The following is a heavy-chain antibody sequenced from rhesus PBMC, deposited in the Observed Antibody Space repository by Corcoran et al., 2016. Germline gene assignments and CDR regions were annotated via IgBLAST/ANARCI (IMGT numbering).Heavy chain of an antibody. J-gene: IGHJ4*01. CDR2: IKNKADGGTA. CDR1: GGSISSSNW. D-gene: IGHD5-12*01. CDR3: ARDGDTATPFDY. Sequence: VQLQESGPGLVKPSETLSLTCAVSGGSISSSNWWSWIRQAPGKGLEWVGLIKNKADGGTAAYAESVKGRFTISRDDSKNTLYLQMNSLKTEDTAVYYCARDGDTATPFDYWGQGVLVTVSS. V-gene: IGHV3-16*01.